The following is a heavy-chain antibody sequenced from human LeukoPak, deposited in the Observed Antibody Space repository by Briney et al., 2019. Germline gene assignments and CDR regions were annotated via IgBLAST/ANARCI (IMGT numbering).Heavy chain of an antibody. CDR1: GFTFNTYA. J-gene: IGHJ4*02. V-gene: IGHV3-23*01. CDR3: AKELDYYGSGPFDY. D-gene: IGHD3-10*01. Sequence: GASLRLSCAASGFTFNTYAMNWVRQAPGKGLEWVSAISGSGENTYYADSVKGRFTISRDNSKNTLYLQMNSLRAEDTAVYYCAKELDYYGSGPFDYWGQGTLVTVSS. CDR2: ISGSGENT.